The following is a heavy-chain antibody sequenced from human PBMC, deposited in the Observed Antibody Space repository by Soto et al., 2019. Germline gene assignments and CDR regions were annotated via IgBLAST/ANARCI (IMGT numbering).Heavy chain of an antibody. V-gene: IGHV4-34*01. J-gene: IGHJ6*02. CDR1: GGSFSGYY. CDR3: ARGRSVLLWFGEYGMDV. Sequence: PSATLSLTCAVYGGSFSGYYWSWIRQPPGKGLEWIGEINHSGSTNYNPSLKSRVTISVDTSKNQFSLKLNSVTAADTAVYYCARGRSVLLWFGEYGMDVWGQGTTVT. CDR2: INHSGST. D-gene: IGHD3-10*01.